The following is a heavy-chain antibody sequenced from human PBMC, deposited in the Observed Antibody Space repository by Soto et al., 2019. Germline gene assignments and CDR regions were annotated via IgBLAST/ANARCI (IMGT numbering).Heavy chain of an antibody. Sequence: GGSLRLSCAASGFTFSSYAMSWVRQAPGKGLEWVSAINWNGGSTGYADSVKGRFTISRDNAKNSLYLQMNSLRAEDTALYYCARAKSRYDAFDIWGQGTMVTVSS. CDR3: ARAKSRYDAFDI. J-gene: IGHJ3*02. V-gene: IGHV3-20*04. CDR1: GFTFSSYA. CDR2: INWNGGST.